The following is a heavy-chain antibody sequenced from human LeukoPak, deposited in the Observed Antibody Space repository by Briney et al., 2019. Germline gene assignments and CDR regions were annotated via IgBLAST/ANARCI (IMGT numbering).Heavy chain of an antibody. D-gene: IGHD1-1*01. Sequence: GGSLRLSCAASGFTFSSYGMHWVRQAPGKGLEWVAVIRYDGSNKYYADSVKGRFTISRDNSKNTLYLQMNSLRAEDTAVYYCATDVGGWNDAPFDYWGQGTLVTVSS. J-gene: IGHJ4*02. CDR2: IRYDGSNK. CDR1: GFTFSSYG. CDR3: ATDVGGWNDAPFDY. V-gene: IGHV3-30*02.